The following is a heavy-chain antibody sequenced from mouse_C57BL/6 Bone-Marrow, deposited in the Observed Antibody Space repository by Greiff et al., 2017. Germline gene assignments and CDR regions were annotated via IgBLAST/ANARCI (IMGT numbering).Heavy chain of an antibody. V-gene: IGHV1-81*01. D-gene: IGHD1-1*01. J-gene: IGHJ1*03. Sequence: QVQLQQSGAELARPGASVKLSCKASGYTFTSYGISWVKQRTGQGLEWIGEIYPRSGNTYYNEKFKGKATLTADKSSSTAYMELRSLTSEDSAVYFCAREDYYGSSRYWYFDVWGTGTTVTVSS. CDR1: GYTFTSYG. CDR2: IYPRSGNT. CDR3: AREDYYGSSRYWYFDV.